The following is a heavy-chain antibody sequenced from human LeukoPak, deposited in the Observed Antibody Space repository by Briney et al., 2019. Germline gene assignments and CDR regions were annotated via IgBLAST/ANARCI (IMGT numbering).Heavy chain of an antibody. CDR3: ARGYGRADY. J-gene: IGHJ4*02. D-gene: IGHD6-13*01. V-gene: IGHV3-21*01. Sequence: GGALRLSCAASGFTLSSYTMNWVRQAPGKGVEWVSSISSSSSYIYYADSVKGRFTISRDNAKTSLYLQMNSLRAEDTAVYYCARGYGRADYWGQGTLVTVSS. CDR1: GFTLSSYT. CDR2: ISSSSSYI.